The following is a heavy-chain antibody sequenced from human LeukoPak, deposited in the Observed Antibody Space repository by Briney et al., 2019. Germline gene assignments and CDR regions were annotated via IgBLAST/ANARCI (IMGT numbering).Heavy chain of an antibody. J-gene: IGHJ4*02. CDR1: AYDFTGYH. CDR2: LNPNTGHA. D-gene: IGHD5-24*01. Sequence: ASVTVSCKVVAYDFTGYHIHWVRQAPGQGPEWMGRLNPNTGHAVYAFKFQGRVTITRDTSSSTAYMEVTRLASDDTALYYCAKDRDGADRIILWGQGTLVTVSS. CDR3: AKDRDGADRIIL. V-gene: IGHV1-2*06.